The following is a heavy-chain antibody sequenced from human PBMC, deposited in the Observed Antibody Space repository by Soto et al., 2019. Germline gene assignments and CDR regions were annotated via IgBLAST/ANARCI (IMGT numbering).Heavy chain of an antibody. Sequence: QVQLVQSGAEVKKPGASVKVSCKASGYTFTSYGISWVRQAPGQGLEWMGWISANNGNTKYAQNFQGRVTMTTDTSTSTAYMELRSLRSDGTAVYYCARAYSPGLFDPWGQGTLVTVSS. V-gene: IGHV1-18*01. J-gene: IGHJ5*02. CDR2: ISANNGNT. D-gene: IGHD2-15*01. CDR3: ARAYSPGLFDP. CDR1: GYTFTSYG.